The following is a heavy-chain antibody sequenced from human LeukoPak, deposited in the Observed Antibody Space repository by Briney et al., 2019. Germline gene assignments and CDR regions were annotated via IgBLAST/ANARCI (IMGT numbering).Heavy chain of an antibody. Sequence: PGGSLRLSCAASGFTVSSNYMSWVRQAPGKGLEWVSVIYSGGSTYYADSVKGRFTISRDNSKNTLYLQMNSLRAEDTAVYYCARDHRIAAAGTREAFDIWGQGTMVTVSS. CDR2: IYSGGST. CDR3: ARDHRIAAAGTREAFDI. J-gene: IGHJ3*02. D-gene: IGHD6-13*01. CDR1: GFTVSSNY. V-gene: IGHV3-53*01.